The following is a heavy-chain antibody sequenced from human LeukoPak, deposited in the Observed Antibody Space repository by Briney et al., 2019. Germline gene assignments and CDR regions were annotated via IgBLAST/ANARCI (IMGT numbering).Heavy chain of an antibody. D-gene: IGHD3-9*01. V-gene: IGHV3-7*01. CDR1: GFTFSSYW. J-gene: IGHJ6*03. CDR3: ARGRALRYFDWLLPYYYYYYMDV. Sequence: PGGSLRLSCTASGFTFSSYWMSWVRQAPGKGLEWVANIKQDGSEKYYVDSVKGRFTISRDNAKNSLYLQMNSLRAEDTAVYYCARGRALRYFDWLLPYYYYYYMDVWGKGTTVTVSS. CDR2: IKQDGSEK.